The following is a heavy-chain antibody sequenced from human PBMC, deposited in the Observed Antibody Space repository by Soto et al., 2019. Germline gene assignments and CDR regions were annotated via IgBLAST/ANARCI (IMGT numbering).Heavy chain of an antibody. V-gene: IGHV4-39*01. CDR3: ARRPKRGSYSWCFDY. CDR2: IYYSGSA. J-gene: IGHJ4*02. CDR1: GGSITSNAYY. D-gene: IGHD1-26*01. Sequence: QLQLQESGPGLVKPSETLSLTCTVSGGSITSNAYYWGWIRQPPGKGLEWLGYIYYSGSASYNPSLKSRVTMSVDMSKNQFSLKLSSVTAADTAVYYCARRPKRGSYSWCFDYWGQGTLVTVSS.